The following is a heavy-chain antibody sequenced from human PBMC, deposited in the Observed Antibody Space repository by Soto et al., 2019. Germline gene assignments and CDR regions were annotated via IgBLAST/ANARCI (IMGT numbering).Heavy chain of an antibody. V-gene: IGHV3-9*01. D-gene: IGHD3-3*01. Sequence: GGSLRLSCVGSGFTFDDYAMHWVRQAPGKGLEWVSGITWNSGSVGYADSVKGRFTISRDNAKNSLYLQMNSLRAEDTAFYYCAKDIEIFGVVIMGPAPIHYWGQGTLVTVSS. CDR2: ITWNSGSV. CDR1: GFTFDDYA. J-gene: IGHJ4*02. CDR3: AKDIEIFGVVIMGPAPIHY.